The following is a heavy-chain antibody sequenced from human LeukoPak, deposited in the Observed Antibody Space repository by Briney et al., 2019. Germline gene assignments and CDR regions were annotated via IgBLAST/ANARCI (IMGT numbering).Heavy chain of an antibody. V-gene: IGHV4-4*07. J-gene: IGHJ3*02. CDR1: GGSMSNYY. CDR2: IYTSGST. CDR3: ARSLVVVTAIYAFDI. D-gene: IGHD2-21*02. Sequence: SGTLSLTCTVSGGSMSNYYWIWIRQPAGKGLEWIGRIYTSGSTNYNPSLKSRVTMSADTSKKQFSLKLSSVTAADTAVYYCARSLVVVTAIYAFDIWGRGTMVTVSS.